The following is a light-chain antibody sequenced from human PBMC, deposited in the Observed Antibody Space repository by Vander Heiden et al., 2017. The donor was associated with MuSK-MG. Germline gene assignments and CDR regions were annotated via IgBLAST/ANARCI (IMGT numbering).Light chain of an antibody. Sequence: QSSLTQPAPVSRSPAPSTPLHCTRISGSVGNYDLVSWHQHHPDNAHKFIIYEVNKRPSGGSNRFSGSKSGNTASLTIAGRQAEDEDDYYCCSDEGSSTLVFGGGTKLTVL. CDR1: SGSVGNYDL. V-gene: IGLV2-23*02. CDR2: EVN. J-gene: IGLJ3*02. CDR3: CSDEGSSTLV.